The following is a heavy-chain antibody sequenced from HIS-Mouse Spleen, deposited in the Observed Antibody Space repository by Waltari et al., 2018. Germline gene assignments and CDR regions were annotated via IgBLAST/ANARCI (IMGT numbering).Heavy chain of an antibody. D-gene: IGHD1-1*01. CDR1: GYSISSGYY. Sequence: QVQLQESGPGLVKPSETLSLTCTVSGYSISSGYYWGWIRQPPGKGLEWIGSTYHRGRTDYNPAFKSRVTISVDTSKNQFSLKLSSVTAADMAVYYCAREPHLQLELAFDIWGQGTMVTVSS. CDR3: AREPHLQLELAFDI. V-gene: IGHV4-38-2*02. CDR2: TYHRGRT. J-gene: IGHJ3*02.